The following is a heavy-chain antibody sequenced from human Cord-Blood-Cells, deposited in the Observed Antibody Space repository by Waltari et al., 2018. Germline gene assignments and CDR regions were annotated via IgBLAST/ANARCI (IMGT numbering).Heavy chain of an antibody. Sequence: QVQLVQSGAEVTPPASSVKASCKASGGTFTSYAISWVRQAPGKGLEWMGGIIPNFGTANYAQKFQGRVTITADKSTSTAYMELSSLRSEDTAVYYCARVSRRSSSPASFDYWGQGTLVTVSS. CDR3: ARVSRRSSSPASFDY. V-gene: IGHV1-69*06. CDR1: GGTFTSYA. D-gene: IGHD6-13*01. J-gene: IGHJ4*02. CDR2: IIPNFGTA.